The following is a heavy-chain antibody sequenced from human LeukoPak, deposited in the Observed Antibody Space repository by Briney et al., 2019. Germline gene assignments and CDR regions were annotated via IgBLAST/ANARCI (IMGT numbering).Heavy chain of an antibody. D-gene: IGHD2-15*01. V-gene: IGHV3-66*01. J-gene: IGHJ6*02. CDR3: ARATPYCGGGSCLPYYYYYGMDV. Sequence: GGSLRLSCAASGFTVSSNYMSWVRQAPGKGLEWVSVIYSGGSTYYADSVKGRFTISRDNSKNTLYLQMNSLRAEDTAVYYCARATPYCGGGSCLPYYYYYGMDVWGQGTTVTVSS. CDR2: IYSGGST. CDR1: GFTVSSNY.